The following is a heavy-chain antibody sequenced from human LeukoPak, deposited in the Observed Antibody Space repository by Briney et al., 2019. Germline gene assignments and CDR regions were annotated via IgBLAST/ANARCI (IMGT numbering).Heavy chain of an antibody. J-gene: IGHJ3*02. Sequence: GRSLRLSCAASGFTFSSYGMHWVRQAPGKGLEWVAVIWYDGSNKYYADSVKGRFTISRDNSKNTLYLQMNSLRAEDTAVYYCARPLEGLAVTPPNYDAFDIWGQGTMVTVSP. CDR1: GFTFSSYG. CDR3: ARPLEGLAVTPPNYDAFDI. V-gene: IGHV3-33*01. CDR2: IWYDGSNK. D-gene: IGHD6-19*01.